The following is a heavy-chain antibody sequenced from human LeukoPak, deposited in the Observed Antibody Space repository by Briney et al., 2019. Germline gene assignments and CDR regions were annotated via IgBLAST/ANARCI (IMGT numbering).Heavy chain of an antibody. V-gene: IGHV1-69*05. Sequence: ASVKVSCKASGGTFSSYTISWVRQAPGQGLEWMGGIIPIFGTANYAQKFQGRVTITTDESTSTAYMELSSLRSEDTAVYYCARGGSSWELQYFQHWGQGTLVTVSS. CDR1: GGTFSSYT. CDR2: IIPIFGTA. J-gene: IGHJ1*01. D-gene: IGHD1-26*01. CDR3: ARGGSSWELQYFQH.